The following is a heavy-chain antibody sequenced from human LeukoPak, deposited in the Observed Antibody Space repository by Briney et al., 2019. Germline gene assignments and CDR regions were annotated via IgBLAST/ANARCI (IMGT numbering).Heavy chain of an antibody. CDR1: GYTFTGYY. CDR3: ARAVNYGSANDY. D-gene: IGHD3-10*01. J-gene: IGHJ4*02. Sequence: ASVKVSCKASGYTFTGYYMHWVRQAPGQGLEWMGWINPNSGGTNYAQKFQGRVTMTRNTSISTAYMELSRLRSDDTAVYYCARAVNYGSANDYWGQGTLVTVSS. CDR2: INPNSGGT. V-gene: IGHV1-2*02.